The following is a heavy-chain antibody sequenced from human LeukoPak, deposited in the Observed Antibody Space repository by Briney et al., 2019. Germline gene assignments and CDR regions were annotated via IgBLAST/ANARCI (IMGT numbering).Heavy chain of an antibody. CDR2: IYTSGST. D-gene: IGHD3-22*01. Sequence: SQTLSLTCTVSGGSISSGSYYWSWIRQLAGKGLEWIGRIYTSGSTNYNPSLKSRVTISVDTSKNQFSLKLSSVTAADTAVYYCARDGSGYSFDYWGQGTLVTVSS. J-gene: IGHJ4*02. V-gene: IGHV4-61*02. CDR3: ARDGSGYSFDY. CDR1: GGSISSGSYY.